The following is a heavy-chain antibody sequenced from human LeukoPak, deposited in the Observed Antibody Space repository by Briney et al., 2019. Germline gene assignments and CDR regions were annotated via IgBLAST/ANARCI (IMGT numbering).Heavy chain of an antibody. Sequence: SSVKVSCKASGGTFISYTISWLRQAPGQGLDWMGRIIPILGIANYAQKFQGRVTITADKSTSTAYMELSSMRSEDTAVDYCAGSLDYYDSSGSQGQIEYWGQGTLVTVSS. D-gene: IGHD3-22*01. CDR1: GGTFISYT. CDR2: IIPILGIA. CDR3: AGSLDYYDSSGSQGQIEY. V-gene: IGHV1-69*02. J-gene: IGHJ4*02.